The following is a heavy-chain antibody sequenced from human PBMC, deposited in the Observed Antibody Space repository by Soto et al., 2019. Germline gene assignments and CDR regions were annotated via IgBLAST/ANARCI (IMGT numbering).Heavy chain of an antibody. J-gene: IGHJ6*02. CDR1: GGTFSSYA. V-gene: IGHV1-69*13. D-gene: IGHD3-16*02. CDR2: IIPIFGTA. Sequence: ASVKVSCKASGGTFSSYAISWVRQAPGQGLEWMGGIIPIFGTANYAQKFQGRVTITADESTSTAYMELSSLRSEDTAVYYCARGGITFGGVIVGTSMDVWGQGTTVTVSS. CDR3: ARGGITFGGVIVGTSMDV.